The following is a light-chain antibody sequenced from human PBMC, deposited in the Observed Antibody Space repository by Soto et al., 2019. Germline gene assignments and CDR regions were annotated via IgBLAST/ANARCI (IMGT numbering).Light chain of an antibody. CDR3: QQYGT. J-gene: IGKJ1*01. V-gene: IGKV3-20*01. CDR1: QSVSSSF. CDR2: GAS. Sequence: EIVLTQSPGALSLSPGERVTLSGRASQSVSSSFITWYQQKPGQAPRLLISGASNRATGIPDRFSGSGSGTDFTLTISRLEPEDFAVYFCQQYGTFGHGTKVELK.